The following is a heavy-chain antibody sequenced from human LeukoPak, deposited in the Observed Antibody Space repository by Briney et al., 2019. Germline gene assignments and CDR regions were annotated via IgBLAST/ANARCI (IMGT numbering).Heavy chain of an antibody. CDR2: IYYSGST. CDR1: GGSNSSYY. D-gene: IGHD4-23*01. Sequence: SETLSLTCSVSGGSNSSYYWSWIRQPPGKGLEWIGYIYYSGSTNYNPSLKSRVTISVDTSKNQFSLKLSSVTAADTAVYYCARDSPPTVVTSFLFDYWGQGTLVTVSS. CDR3: ARDSPPTVVTSFLFDY. J-gene: IGHJ4*02. V-gene: IGHV4-59*01.